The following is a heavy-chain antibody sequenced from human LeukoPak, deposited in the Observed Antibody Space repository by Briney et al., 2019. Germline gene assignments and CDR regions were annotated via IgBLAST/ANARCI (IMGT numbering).Heavy chain of an antibody. CDR3: TRFLWAVTTYFDC. Sequence: GGSLRLSCTASGFTFGDYAMSWFRQGPGKGLEWVGFIRSKAYGGTTEYAASVKGRFTISRDDSKSVAYLQMNSLKTEDTAVYYCTRFLWAVTTYFDCRGQGTLVTVSS. J-gene: IGHJ4*02. V-gene: IGHV3-49*03. CDR1: GFTFGDYA. D-gene: IGHD4-17*01. CDR2: IRSKAYGGTT.